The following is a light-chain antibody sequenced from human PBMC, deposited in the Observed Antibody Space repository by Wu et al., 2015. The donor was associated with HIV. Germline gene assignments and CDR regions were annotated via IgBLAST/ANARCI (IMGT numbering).Light chain of an antibody. CDR2: GAS. V-gene: IGKV3-11*01. CDR1: QRVSNY. Sequence: EIILTQSPATLSLSPGERATLSCRASQRVSNYLAWYQQKLGQAPRHLIHGASIRATGIPARFSGTGSGTDFTLTISSLEPDDFAVYYCQQRNIWPLTFGQGTRLEIK. J-gene: IGKJ5*01. CDR3: QQRNIWPLT.